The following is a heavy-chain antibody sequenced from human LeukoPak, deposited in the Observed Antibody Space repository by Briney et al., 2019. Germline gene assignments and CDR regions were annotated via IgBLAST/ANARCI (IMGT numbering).Heavy chain of an antibody. CDR2: IKQDGSEK. J-gene: IGHJ4*02. CDR1: GFTFGSYW. Sequence: PGGSLRLSCAASGFTFGSYWMSWVRQAPGKGLEWLANIKQDGSEKYYVDSVKGRFTISRDNAENSLSLQMNSLRAEDTAVYYCASAGGDSRSPLPFYYWGQGTLVTVSS. D-gene: IGHD6-6*01. V-gene: IGHV3-7*03. CDR3: ASAGGDSRSPLPFYY.